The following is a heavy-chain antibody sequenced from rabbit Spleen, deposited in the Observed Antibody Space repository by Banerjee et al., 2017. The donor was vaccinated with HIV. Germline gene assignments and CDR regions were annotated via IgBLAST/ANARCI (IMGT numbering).Heavy chain of an antibody. CDR2: IYNDDGST. CDR3: ARRAKMGVYGMDL. D-gene: IGHD3-1*01. Sequence: QSLEESGGDLVKPGASLTITCTASGFSFSDTYYICWVRQAPGKGPEWIACIYNDDGSTYYASWAKGRFTIFKTSSTVDLKMTSLTAADTATYSCARRAKMGVYGMDLWGPGTLVTVS. CDR1: GFSFSDTYY. J-gene: IGHJ6*01. V-gene: IGHV1S40*01.